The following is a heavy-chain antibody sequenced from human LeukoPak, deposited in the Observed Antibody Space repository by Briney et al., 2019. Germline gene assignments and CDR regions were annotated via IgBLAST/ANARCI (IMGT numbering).Heavy chain of an antibody. J-gene: IGHJ4*02. CDR2: ITGSGGST. CDR1: GFIFTSYA. Sequence: GGSLRLSCAASGFIFTSYAMSWVRQAPGKGLEWVSAITGSGGSTYYADSVKGRFTISRDNSKNTLYLQMNSLRAEDTAVYYCAKAQVVRNYFDYWGQGTLVTVSS. D-gene: IGHD3-22*01. V-gene: IGHV3-23*01. CDR3: AKAQVVRNYFDY.